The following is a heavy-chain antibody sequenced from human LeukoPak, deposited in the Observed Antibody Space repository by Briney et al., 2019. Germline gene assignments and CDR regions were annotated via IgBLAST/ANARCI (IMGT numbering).Heavy chain of an antibody. CDR2: IKPDGSST. CDR3: ESTIGAAATY. V-gene: IGHV3-74*01. J-gene: IGHJ4*02. CDR1: GFTFSSKW. D-gene: IGHD6-13*01. Sequence: PGGSLRLSCVASGFTFSSKWMHWVRQAPGKGLVWVSTIKPDGSSTTYADSVKGRFTISRDNAKNTLNLQMNSLSAEDTAVYYCESTIGAAATYWGQGILVTVSS.